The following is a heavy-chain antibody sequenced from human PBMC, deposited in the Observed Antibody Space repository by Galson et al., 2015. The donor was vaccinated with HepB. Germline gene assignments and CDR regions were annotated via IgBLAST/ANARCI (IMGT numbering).Heavy chain of an antibody. CDR1: GGSMSGYY. D-gene: IGHD6-13*01. V-gene: IGHV4-59*01. CDR3: ARGTSWYRDLD. CDR2: IHSSDPT. J-gene: IGHJ4*02. Sequence: SETLSLTCTVSGGSMSGYYWTWIRQPPGKGLEWIGYIHSSDPTNYNPSLKSRVTISQDTSGNQFSLSLTSVTAADTALYYCARGTSWYRDLDWGQGALVVVSS.